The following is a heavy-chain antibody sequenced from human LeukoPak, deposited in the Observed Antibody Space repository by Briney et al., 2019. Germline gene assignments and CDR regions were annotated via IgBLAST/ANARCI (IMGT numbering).Heavy chain of an antibody. CDR1: GYTFTSYA. CDR2: INTNTGNP. D-gene: IGHD5-12*01. J-gene: IGHJ5*02. CDR3: ARDAYSGYYRERNWFDP. V-gene: IGHV7-4-1*02. Sequence: ASVKVSCKASGYTFTSYAMNWVRQAPGQGLEWMGWINTNTGNPTYAQGFTGRFVFSLDTSVSTAYLQISSLKAEDTAVYYCARDAYSGYYRERNWFDPWGQGTLVTVSS.